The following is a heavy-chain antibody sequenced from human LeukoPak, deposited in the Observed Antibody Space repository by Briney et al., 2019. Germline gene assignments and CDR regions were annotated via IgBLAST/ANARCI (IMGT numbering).Heavy chain of an antibody. CDR3: ASPARWIQLWYSFDY. CDR1: GFTFSSYG. CDR2: ISYDGSNK. J-gene: IGHJ4*02. V-gene: IGHV3-30*03. Sequence: PGGSLRLSCAASGFTFSSYGMHWVRQAPGKGLEWVAVISYDGSNKYYADSVKGLFTISRDNSKNTLYLQMNSLRAEDTAVYYCASPARWIQLWYSFDYWGQGTLVTVSS. D-gene: IGHD5-18*01.